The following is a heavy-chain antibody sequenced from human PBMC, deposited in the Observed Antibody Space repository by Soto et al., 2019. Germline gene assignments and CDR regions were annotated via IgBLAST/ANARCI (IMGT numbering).Heavy chain of an antibody. Sequence: ASVKVSCKASGYTFTSYGISWVRQAPGQGLEWMGWISAYNGNTNYAQKLQGRVTMTTDTSTSTAYMELRSLRSDDTAVYYCARDRARYCGGGSCYPFYNYWGQGTLVTVSS. J-gene: IGHJ4*02. CDR3: ARDRARYCGGGSCYPFYNY. CDR1: GYTFTSYG. CDR2: ISAYNGNT. V-gene: IGHV1-18*01. D-gene: IGHD2-15*01.